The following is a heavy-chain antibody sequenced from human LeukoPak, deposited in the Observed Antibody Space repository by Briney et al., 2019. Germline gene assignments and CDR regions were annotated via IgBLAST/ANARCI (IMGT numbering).Heavy chain of an antibody. V-gene: IGHV3-30-3*01. D-gene: IGHD6-13*01. J-gene: IGHJ5*02. CDR3: AGGITGYSSSS. CDR1: GFTFSGYA. CDR2: ISYDGSNK. Sequence: GGSLRLSCAASGFTFSGYAMHWVRQAPGKGLEWVAVISYDGSNKYYADSVKGRFTISRDNSKNTLYLQMNSLRAEDTAVYYCAGGITGYSSSSWGQGTLVTVSS.